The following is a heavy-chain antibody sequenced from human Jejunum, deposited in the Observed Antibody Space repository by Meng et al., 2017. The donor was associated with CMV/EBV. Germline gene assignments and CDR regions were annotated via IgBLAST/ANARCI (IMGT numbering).Heavy chain of an antibody. Sequence: FSTYWIGCVRPMPGQGLESMGIIYPDDSDTRYSPSFQGQVTISADKSISTAYLQWTSLKASDTAMYYCVRLSGEGYSLDNYGMDVWGQGTTVTVSS. D-gene: IGHD1-1*01. CDR3: VRLSGEGYSLDNYGMDV. J-gene: IGHJ6*02. CDR2: IYPDDSDT. CDR1: FSTYW. V-gene: IGHV5-51*01.